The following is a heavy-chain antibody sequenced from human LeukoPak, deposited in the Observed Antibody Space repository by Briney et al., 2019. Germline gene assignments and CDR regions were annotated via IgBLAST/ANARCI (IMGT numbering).Heavy chain of an antibody. CDR2: FNPEDGDT. J-gene: IGHJ1*01. CDR1: GHTLTELA. CDR3: ATDGGVEPASVTGTFLF. V-gene: IGHV1-24*01. D-gene: IGHD1-1*01. Sequence: GASVKVSCKVSGHTLTELAMHWVRQVPGKGPEWVGGFNPEDGDTMFTQRFQGRVTLTEDTSTDTAYMELRGPRSEDTAVYYCATDGGVEPASVTGTFLFWGQGTQVTVSS.